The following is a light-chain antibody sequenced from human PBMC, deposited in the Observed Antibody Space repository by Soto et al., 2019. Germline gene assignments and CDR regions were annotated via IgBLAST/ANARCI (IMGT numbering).Light chain of an antibody. Sequence: IRLTQSAISLSGSTGDRCTMTCRASQGISTYLAWYQQKPGKAPKLLIYAASTLQSGVPSRFSGSGSGTDFSLTIICLQSEDFAVYYCQQSYSTPIPFAQGTRLEIK. CDR3: QQSYSTPIP. CDR2: AAS. CDR1: QGISTY. V-gene: IGKV1-8*01. J-gene: IGKJ5*01.